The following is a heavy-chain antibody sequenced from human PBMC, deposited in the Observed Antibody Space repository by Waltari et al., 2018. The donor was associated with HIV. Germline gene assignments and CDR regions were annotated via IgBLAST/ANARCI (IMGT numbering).Heavy chain of an antibody. CDR2: IWHDGSKT. V-gene: IGHV3-33*01. J-gene: IGHJ4*02. CDR1: GFPFTTYG. CDR3: ARQVGAALFDY. Sequence: QVQLVESGGGVGQPGRSMSLSCAASGFPFTTYGMHWVRQAPGKGLEWVALIWHDGSKTYYADSLKGRFTISRDNSKNTLYLQMNSLRGEDTAVYYCARQVGAALFDYWGQGALVTVSS. D-gene: IGHD1-26*01.